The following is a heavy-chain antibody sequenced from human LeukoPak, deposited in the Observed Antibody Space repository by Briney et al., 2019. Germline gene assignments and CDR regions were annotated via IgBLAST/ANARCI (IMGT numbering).Heavy chain of an antibody. V-gene: IGHV5-51*01. Sequence: GESLKISCKGSGYSFTSYWIGWVRQMPGKGLEWMGIIYPGDSDTRYSPSFQGQVTISADKSTSTAYLQWSSLKASDTAIYYCARHAYNYYYGSGSYPSWFDPWGQGTLVTVSS. CDR1: GYSFTSYW. D-gene: IGHD3-10*01. CDR2: IYPGDSDT. CDR3: ARHAYNYYYGSGSYPSWFDP. J-gene: IGHJ5*02.